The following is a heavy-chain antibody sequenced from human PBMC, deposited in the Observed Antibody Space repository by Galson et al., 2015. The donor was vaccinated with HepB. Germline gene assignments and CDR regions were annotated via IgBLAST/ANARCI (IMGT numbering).Heavy chain of an antibody. CDR1: GFTFSSYG. CDR3: ARDREDGGYYKGYWSGYYYYMDV. Sequence: SLRLSCAASGFTFSSYGMHWVRQAPGKGLEWVAVIWYDGSNKYYADSVKGRFTISRDNSKNTLYLQMNSLRAEDTAVYYCARDREDGGYYKGYWSGYYYYMDVWGKGTTVTVSS. J-gene: IGHJ6*03. V-gene: IGHV3-33*01. D-gene: IGHD3-10*01. CDR2: IWYDGSNK.